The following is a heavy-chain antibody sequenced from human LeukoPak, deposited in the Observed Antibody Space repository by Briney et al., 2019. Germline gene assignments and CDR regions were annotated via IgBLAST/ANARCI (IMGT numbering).Heavy chain of an antibody. D-gene: IGHD2-15*01. Sequence: GGSPRLSCAASGFTFSSYWMSWVRQAPGKGLEWVANIKQDGSEKYYVDSVKGRFTISRDNAKNSLYLQMNSLRAEDTAGYYCARDNDYCSGGSCYSYFDYWGQGTLVTVSS. CDR3: ARDNDYCSGGSCYSYFDY. J-gene: IGHJ4*02. CDR1: GFTFSSYW. CDR2: IKQDGSEK. V-gene: IGHV3-7*01.